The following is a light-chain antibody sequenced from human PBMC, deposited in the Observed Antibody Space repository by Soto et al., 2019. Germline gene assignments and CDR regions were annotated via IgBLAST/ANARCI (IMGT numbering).Light chain of an antibody. CDR2: RNN. J-gene: IGLJ2*01. Sequence: QSVLTQPPSASGTPGQRVTISCSGSSSNIGSNYVYWYQQLPGTAPKLLIYRNNQRPSGVPVRFSGSKSGNSASLAISGLRSEDEADYYCAACNDSLSGRVFGGGTKLTVL. CDR3: AACNDSLSGRV. CDR1: SSNIGSNY. V-gene: IGLV1-47*01.